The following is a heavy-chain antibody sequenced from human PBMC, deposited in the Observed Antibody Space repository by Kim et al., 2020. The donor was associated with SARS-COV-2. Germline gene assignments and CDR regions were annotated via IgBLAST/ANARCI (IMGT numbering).Heavy chain of an antibody. V-gene: IGHV3-74*01. J-gene: IGHJ5*01. CDR3: TTAGNFRFDS. D-gene: IGHD1-7*01. Sequence: YADAVKGRITISRENAKNTLFLQMHSLRVEDTAVYYCTTAGNFRFDSWGQGTLVTVSS.